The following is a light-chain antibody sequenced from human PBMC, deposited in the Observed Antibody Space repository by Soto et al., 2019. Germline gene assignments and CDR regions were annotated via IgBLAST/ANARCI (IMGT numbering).Light chain of an antibody. J-gene: IGKJ5*01. CDR2: GAS. Sequence: EIVLTQSAGTLSLSPGESATLSCKASQYVSVRFLAWYQQKPGQAPRLVIYGASDRATGIPDRFTGSGCGTDFTLTINRLEPEDFAMYYCHQYGSSPPVTFGQGTRLEIK. V-gene: IGKV3-20*01. CDR3: HQYGSSPPVT. CDR1: QYVSVRF.